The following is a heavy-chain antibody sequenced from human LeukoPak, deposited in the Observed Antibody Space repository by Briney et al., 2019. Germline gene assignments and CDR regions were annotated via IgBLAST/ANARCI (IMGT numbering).Heavy chain of an antibody. CDR3: ARVSYDILTGQGGWFDP. J-gene: IGHJ5*02. Sequence: SETLSLTCTVSGGSISGYSWSWIRQPPGKGLEWIGSVFDTGSTNCNPSLKTRVTISLDTSQNQFSLRLSSVTAADTAVYYCARVSYDILTGQGGWFDPWGQGTLVTVSS. V-gene: IGHV4-59*01. CDR2: VFDTGST. CDR1: GGSISGYS. D-gene: IGHD3-9*01.